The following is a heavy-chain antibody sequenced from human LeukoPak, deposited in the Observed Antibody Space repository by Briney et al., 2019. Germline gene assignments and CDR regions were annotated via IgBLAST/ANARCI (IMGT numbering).Heavy chain of an antibody. CDR1: GGSISSYY. CDR2: INHSGST. Sequence: SETLSLTCTVSGGSISSYYWSWIRQPPGKGLEWIGEINHSGSTNYNPSLKSRVTISVDTSKNQFSLKLSSVTAADTAVYYCARGSPGGPQPVVAATRVYFNYWGQGTLVTVSS. J-gene: IGHJ4*02. V-gene: IGHV4-34*01. CDR3: ARGSPGGPQPVVAATRVYFNY. D-gene: IGHD2-15*01.